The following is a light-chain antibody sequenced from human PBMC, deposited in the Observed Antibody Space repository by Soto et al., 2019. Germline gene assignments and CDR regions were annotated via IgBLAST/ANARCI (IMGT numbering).Light chain of an antibody. CDR3: SSYAGSNNFEV. J-gene: IGLJ3*02. Sequence: QSALTQPPSASGSPGQSVTISCTGTSSDVGGYNYVSWYQQHPGKAPKLMIYEVSKRPSGVPDRFSGSKSGNTASLTVSGLQAEDEADYYCSSYAGSNNFEVFSGGTQLTVL. CDR2: EVS. CDR1: SSDVGGYNY. V-gene: IGLV2-8*01.